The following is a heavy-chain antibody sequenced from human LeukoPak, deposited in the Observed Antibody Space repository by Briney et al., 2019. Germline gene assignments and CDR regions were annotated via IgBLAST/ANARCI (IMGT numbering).Heavy chain of an antibody. CDR3: ARVPWLYYYYGMDV. CDR2: MNPNSGNT. CDR1: GYTFTSYG. Sequence: ASVKVSCKASGYTFTSYGISWVRQAPGQGLEWMGWMNPNSGNTGYAQKFQGRVTMTRNTSISTAYMELSSLRSEDTAVYYCARVPWLYYYYGMDVWGQGTTVTASS. D-gene: IGHD5-12*01. V-gene: IGHV1-8*02. J-gene: IGHJ6*02.